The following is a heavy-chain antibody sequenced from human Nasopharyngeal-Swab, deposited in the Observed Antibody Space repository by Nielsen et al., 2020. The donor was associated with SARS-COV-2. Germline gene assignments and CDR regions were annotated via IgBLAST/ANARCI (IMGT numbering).Heavy chain of an antibody. CDR2: IDPNTGGT. Sequence: ASVKASCTTSGYIFTDYYIHWARQAPGQGLEWMGRIDPNTGGTSSAQIFQGRVTMTRDTSISTVYIEVTSLTSDDTAVYYCARALSARTTFNCLGPWGQGTLVTVSS. V-gene: IGHV1-2*06. J-gene: IGHJ5*02. CDR3: ARALSARTTFNCLGP. D-gene: IGHD4-17*01. CDR1: GYIFTDYY.